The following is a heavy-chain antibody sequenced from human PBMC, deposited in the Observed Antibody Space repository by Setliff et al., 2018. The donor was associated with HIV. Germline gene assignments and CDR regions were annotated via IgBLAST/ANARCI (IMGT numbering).Heavy chain of an antibody. Sequence: SETLSLTCDVSGFTFSDYYMSWIRQSPGKGLEWIGNIYHTGSSYYNPSLNDRATISLDTSKNQFSLKLTSVTASDTAVYYCAKAAAGNTGPFDLWGQGSPVTVSS. J-gene: IGHJ4*02. CDR2: IYHTGSS. D-gene: IGHD6-25*01. CDR3: AKAAAGNTGPFDL. V-gene: IGHV4-38-2*01. CDR1: GFTFSDYY.